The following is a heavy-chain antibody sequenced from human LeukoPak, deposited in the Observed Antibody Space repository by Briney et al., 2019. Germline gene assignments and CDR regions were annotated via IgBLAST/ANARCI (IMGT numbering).Heavy chain of an antibody. CDR1: GGTFSSYA. CDR2: ISAYNGNT. CDR3: ARGGLQDY. V-gene: IGHV1-18*01. Sequence: ASVKVSCKASGGTFSSYAITWVRQAPGQGLEWMGWISAYNGNTKSAQKLQGRVTMTTDTSTSTAYMELRSLRSDDTAVYYCARGGLQDYWGQGTLVTVSS. D-gene: IGHD4-11*01. J-gene: IGHJ4*02.